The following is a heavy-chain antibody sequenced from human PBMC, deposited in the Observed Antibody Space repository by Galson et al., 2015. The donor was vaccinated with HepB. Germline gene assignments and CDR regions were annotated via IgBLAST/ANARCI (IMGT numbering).Heavy chain of an antibody. D-gene: IGHD3-9*01. CDR3: ARDARPRYGPLPGFHVFAY. J-gene: IGHJ4*02. CDR1: GFTFSGYS. Sequence: SLRLSCAASGFTFSGYSMNWVRQAPGTGLEWVSSISFTNNFINYADSVKGRFTISGDKAKNSLYLQMSSLRAEDTAVYYCARDARPRYGPLPGFHVFAYWGQGILVAVSS. V-gene: IGHV3-21*01. CDR2: ISFTNNFI.